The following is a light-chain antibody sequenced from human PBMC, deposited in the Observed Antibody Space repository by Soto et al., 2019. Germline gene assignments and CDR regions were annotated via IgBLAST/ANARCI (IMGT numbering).Light chain of an antibody. Sequence: DIQMTQSPSSLSASVGARATITCRASQSITTHLNWYQQKPGKAPKILISAASTLQSGVPSTFSGSGSGTDFTLTISSLKPEDFETYYCQHYNSYSEAFGQGTKVDIK. V-gene: IGKV1-39*01. J-gene: IGKJ1*01. CDR3: QHYNSYSEA. CDR1: QSITTH. CDR2: AAS.